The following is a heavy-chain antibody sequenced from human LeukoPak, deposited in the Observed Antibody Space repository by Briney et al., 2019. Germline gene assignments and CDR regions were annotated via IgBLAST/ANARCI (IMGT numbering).Heavy chain of an antibody. CDR1: GFTFTTYA. CDR3: AKDLGDYEDY. CDR2: ISGSGGST. Sequence: GGSLRLSCAASGFTFTTYAMSWVRQAPGTGLEWVSAISGSGGSTYYADSVKGRFTISRDNSKNTLYLQMNSVRAEDTAIYYCAKDLGDYEDYCGQGTLVTVSS. V-gene: IGHV3-23*01. D-gene: IGHD4-17*01. J-gene: IGHJ4*02.